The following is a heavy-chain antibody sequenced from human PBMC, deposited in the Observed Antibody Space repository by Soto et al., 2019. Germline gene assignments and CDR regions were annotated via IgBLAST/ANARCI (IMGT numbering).Heavy chain of an antibody. Sequence: QVQLQESGPGLVKPSETLSLTCTVSGGSVSSGSYYWSWIRQPPGKGLEWIGYIYYSGSTNYNPSIKSRVTISVDTSKNQFSLKLSSVTAADTAVYYCAREGCTNGVCYYYYGMDVWGQGTTVTVSS. V-gene: IGHV4-61*01. CDR3: AREGCTNGVCYYYYGMDV. CDR1: GGSVSSGSYY. J-gene: IGHJ6*02. CDR2: IYYSGST. D-gene: IGHD2-8*01.